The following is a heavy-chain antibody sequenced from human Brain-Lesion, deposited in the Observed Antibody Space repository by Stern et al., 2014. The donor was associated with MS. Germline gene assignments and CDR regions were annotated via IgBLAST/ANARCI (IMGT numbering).Heavy chain of an antibody. V-gene: IGHV3-74*02. D-gene: IGHD3-10*01. CDR3: ARGERWFDS. J-gene: IGHJ5*01. CDR2: VNNDGRRT. Sequence: VQLVESGGGLIQPGGSLRLSCAASGFTFSNYWMHWVRQAPGKGLVWVSRVNNDGRRTSYADSVKGRVTMSRDNAKNTLYLQMNSLRVEDTAIYYCARGERWFDSWGQGTLVTVSS. CDR1: GFTFSNYW.